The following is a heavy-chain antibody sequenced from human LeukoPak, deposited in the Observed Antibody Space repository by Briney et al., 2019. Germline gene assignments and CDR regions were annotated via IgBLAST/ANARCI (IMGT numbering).Heavy chain of an antibody. V-gene: IGHV1-69*06. CDR3: ATEATMVRGVTKLEAFDI. D-gene: IGHD3-10*01. J-gene: IGHJ3*02. CDR1: GGTFSSYA. Sequence: GASVKVSCKASGGTFSSYAISWVRQAPGQGLEWMGGIIPIFGTANYAQKFQGRVTITADTSTDTAYMELSSLRSEDTAVYYCATEATMVRGVTKLEAFDIWGQGTMVTVSS. CDR2: IIPIFGTA.